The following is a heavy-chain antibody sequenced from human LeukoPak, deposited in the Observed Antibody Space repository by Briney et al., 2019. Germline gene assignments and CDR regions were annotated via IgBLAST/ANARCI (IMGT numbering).Heavy chain of an antibody. CDR2: IYYSGST. CDR3: ARGIITMVRGVPFDY. CDR1: GGSISRYY. Sequence: SETLSLTCTVSGGSISRYYWSWIRQPPGKGLEWIGYIYYSGSTNYNPSLKSRVTISVDTSKNQFSLKLSSVTAADTAVYYCARGIITMVRGVPFDYWGQGTLVTVSS. V-gene: IGHV4-59*01. J-gene: IGHJ4*02. D-gene: IGHD3-10*01.